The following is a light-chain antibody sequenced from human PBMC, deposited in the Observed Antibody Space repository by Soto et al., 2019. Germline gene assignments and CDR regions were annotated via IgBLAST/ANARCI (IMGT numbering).Light chain of an antibody. V-gene: IGLV2-14*01. CDR3: SSYTSSSTYV. Sequence: QSVLTQPASVSGSPGQSITISCTGTSSDVGGHNYVSWYQQYPGKAPKLMIYDVDNRPSGVSSRFSGSKSGNTASLSISGLQAEDEADYYCSSYTSSSTYVFGTGTKVTVL. CDR2: DVD. J-gene: IGLJ1*01. CDR1: SSDVGGHNY.